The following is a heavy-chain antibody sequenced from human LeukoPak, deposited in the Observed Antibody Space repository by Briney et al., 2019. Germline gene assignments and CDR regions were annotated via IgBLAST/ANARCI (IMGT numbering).Heavy chain of an antibody. Sequence: GSLRLSCAASGFTFSSYAMSWVRQAPGKGLEWVSAISGNDGRTFYADSVKGRFTISRDNAKNSLYLQMNSLRAEDTAVYYCARCPDCIAARSHFDYWGQGTLVTVSS. V-gene: IGHV3-23*01. CDR1: GFTFSSYA. D-gene: IGHD6-6*01. J-gene: IGHJ4*02. CDR2: ISGNDGRT. CDR3: ARCPDCIAARSHFDY.